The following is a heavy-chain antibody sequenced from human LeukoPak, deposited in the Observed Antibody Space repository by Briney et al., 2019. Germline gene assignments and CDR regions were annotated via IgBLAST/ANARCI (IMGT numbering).Heavy chain of an antibody. CDR2: ISPRGGGT. J-gene: IGHJ4*02. Sequence: GGSLRLSCAASGFTFSNHGMNWVRQAPGKGLEWLSGISPRGGGTYYADSVKGRFTISRDDSKNTLSLQMNSLRAEDTAVYYCARDPGIPAAGTVGYFDYWGQGTLVTVSS. CDR1: GFTFSNHG. V-gene: IGHV3-23*01. CDR3: ARDPGIPAAGTVGYFDY. D-gene: IGHD6-13*01.